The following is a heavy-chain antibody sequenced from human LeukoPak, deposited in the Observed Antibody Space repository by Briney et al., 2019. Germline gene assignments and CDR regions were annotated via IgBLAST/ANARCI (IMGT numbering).Heavy chain of an antibody. CDR3: TRWWDRYFDY. V-gene: IGHV3-49*04. D-gene: IGHD1-26*01. CDR1: GFSFGGSG. CDR2: IRSKGYGGTT. Sequence: GGSLRLSCTTSGFSFGGSGMSWVRQAPGKGLEWVGFIRSKGYGGTTEYAASVRGRFIISRDDSKSIAYLQMNSPKIEDSAVYYCTRWWDRYFDYWGQGTLVTVSS. J-gene: IGHJ4*02.